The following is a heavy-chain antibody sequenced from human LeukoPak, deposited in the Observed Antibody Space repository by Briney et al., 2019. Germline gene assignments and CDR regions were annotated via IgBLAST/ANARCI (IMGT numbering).Heavy chain of an antibody. V-gene: IGHV3-33*01. J-gene: IGHJ4*02. CDR3: ASYSSSSIAEY. Sequence: PGGPLRLSCAASGFTFSSYGMHWVRQAPGKGLEWVAVIWYDGSNAYYADSVKGRFTISRDNSKNTVYLQMNSLRAEDTAVYYCASYSSSSIAEYWGQGTLVTVSS. CDR2: IWYDGSNA. CDR1: GFTFSSYG. D-gene: IGHD6-6*01.